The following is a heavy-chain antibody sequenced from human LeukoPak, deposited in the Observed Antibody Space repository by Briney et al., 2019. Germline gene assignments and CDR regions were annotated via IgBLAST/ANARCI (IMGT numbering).Heavy chain of an antibody. CDR1: GFTFSGSD. CDR3: AREGCSSTSCYDRYYYYYYYMDV. D-gene: IGHD2-2*01. CDR2: ISTGANTI. V-gene: IGHV3-48*03. J-gene: IGHJ6*03. Sequence: GGSLRLSCAASGFTFSGSDIHWVRQAPGKGLEWVSYISTGANTIYYADSVKGRFTISRDNAKNSLYLQMNSLRAEDTAVYYCAREGCSSTSCYDRYYYYYYYMDVWGKGTTVTVSS.